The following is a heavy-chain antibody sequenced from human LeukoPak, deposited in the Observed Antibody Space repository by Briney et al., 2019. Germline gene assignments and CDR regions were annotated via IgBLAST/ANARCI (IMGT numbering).Heavy chain of an antibody. J-gene: IGHJ5*02. CDR1: GFTFSSYA. Sequence: GGSLRLSCAASGFTFSSYAMHWVRQAPGKGLEYVSAISSNGGSTYYANSVKGRFTISRDNSKNTLYLQMGSLRAEDMAVYYCARTLYDFWSGYPPLDPWGQGTLVTVSS. CDR3: ARTLYDFWSGYPPLDP. V-gene: IGHV3-64*01. CDR2: ISSNGGST. D-gene: IGHD3-3*01.